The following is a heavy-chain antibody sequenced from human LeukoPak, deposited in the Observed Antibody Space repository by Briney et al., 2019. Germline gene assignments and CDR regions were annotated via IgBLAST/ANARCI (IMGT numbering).Heavy chain of an antibody. CDR3: ARVPPSNYDILTGYLNGAFDI. D-gene: IGHD3-9*01. V-gene: IGHV4-31*01. Sequence: SQTLSLTCTVSGGSISSGGYYWSWIRQHPGKGLEWIGYIYYSGSTYYNPSLKSLVTISVDTSKNQFSLKLSSVTAADTAVYYCARVPPSNYDILTGYLNGAFDIWGQGTMVTVSS. CDR1: GGSISSGGYY. J-gene: IGHJ3*02. CDR2: IYYSGST.